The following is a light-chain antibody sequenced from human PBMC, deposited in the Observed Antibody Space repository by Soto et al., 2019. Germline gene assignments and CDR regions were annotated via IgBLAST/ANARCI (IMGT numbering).Light chain of an antibody. CDR1: SGDVGGYNY. CDR3: SSYADSNSYV. J-gene: IGLJ1*01. Sequence: QSALTQPPSASGSPGQSVTISCTGTSGDVGGYNYVYWYQQHPGKAPKLMIYEVTKRPSGVPDRFSGSKSGNTASLTVSGLQAEDEADYYCSSYADSNSYVFGTGTKVTVL. V-gene: IGLV2-8*01. CDR2: EVT.